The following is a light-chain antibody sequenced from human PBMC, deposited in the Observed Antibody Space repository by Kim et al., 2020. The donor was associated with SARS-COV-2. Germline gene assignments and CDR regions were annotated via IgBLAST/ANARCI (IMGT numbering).Light chain of an antibody. CDR1: QGIGND. CDR3: LQDYSYPIT. CDR2: GAS. V-gene: IGKV1-6*01. J-gene: IGKJ5*01. Sequence: AIQVTQSPSSLSASVGDRVTITCRASQGIGNDLGWYQQKPGKAPKVLIYGASTLQNGGPSRFSGSGSGTYFTLTISSLQPEDFATYYCLQDYSYPITFGQGTRLEIK.